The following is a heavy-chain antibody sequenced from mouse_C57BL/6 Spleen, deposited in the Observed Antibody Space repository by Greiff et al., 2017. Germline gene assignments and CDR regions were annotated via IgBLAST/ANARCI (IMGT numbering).Heavy chain of an antibody. J-gene: IGHJ3*01. Sequence: QVQLQQPGAELVKPGASVKMSCKASGYTFTSYWITWVKQRPGQGLEWIGDIYPGSGSTNYNEKFKSKATLTVDTSSSTAYMQLSSLTSEDSAVYYCARYEGFYYGSFAYWGQGTLVTVSA. CDR3: ARYEGFYYGSFAY. D-gene: IGHD1-1*01. CDR1: GYTFTSYW. CDR2: IYPGSGST. V-gene: IGHV1-55*01.